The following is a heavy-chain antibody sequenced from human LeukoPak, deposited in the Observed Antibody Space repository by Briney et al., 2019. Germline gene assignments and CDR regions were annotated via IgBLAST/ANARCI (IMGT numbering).Heavy chain of an antibody. J-gene: IGHJ6*02. V-gene: IGHV1-69*10. Sequence: ASVTVSFKASGGTFISYAISWVRQAPGQGGEWMGRIIPIFGIANYAQQFQGRVTITADKSTSTAYMELSSLRSEDTAVYYCARVMSRDAAYGFDYYYGMDVWGQGTTVTVSS. CDR2: IIPIFGIA. CDR3: ARVMSRDAAYGFDYYYGMDV. D-gene: IGHD4-17*01. CDR1: GGTFISYA.